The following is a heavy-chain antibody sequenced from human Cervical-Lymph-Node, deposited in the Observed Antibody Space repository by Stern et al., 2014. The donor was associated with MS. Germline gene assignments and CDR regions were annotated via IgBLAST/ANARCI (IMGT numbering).Heavy chain of an antibody. CDR1: GGSIRSGDYS. D-gene: IGHD4-23*01. J-gene: IGHJ4*02. CDR2: IVHSGST. Sequence: VQLVESGSGLVKPSQTLSLTCAVSGGSIRSGDYSWSWIRQPPGKSLEWIGYIVHSGSTYYKPPLKSRVSISLDRSHNQFSLNLSSVTAADTAMYYCARLFGGNFDNWGQGTLVTVS. CDR3: ARLFGGNFDN. V-gene: IGHV4-30-2*01.